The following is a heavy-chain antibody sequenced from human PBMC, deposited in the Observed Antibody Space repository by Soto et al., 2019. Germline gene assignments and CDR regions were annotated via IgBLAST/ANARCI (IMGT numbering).Heavy chain of an antibody. CDR3: AREVFAGWYLRLKGDYFDY. CDR2: IYTSGST. V-gene: IGHV4-4*07. D-gene: IGHD6-19*01. CDR1: GGSISSYY. J-gene: IGHJ4*02. Sequence: SETLSLTCTVSGGSISSYYWSWIRQPAGKGLEWIGRIYTSGSTNYNPSLKSRVTMSVDTSKNQFSLKLSSVTAADTAVYYCAREVFAGWYLRLKGDYFDYWGQGTLVTVSS.